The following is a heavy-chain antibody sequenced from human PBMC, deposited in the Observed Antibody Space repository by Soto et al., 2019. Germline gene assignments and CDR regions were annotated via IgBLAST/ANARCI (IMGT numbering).Heavy chain of an antibody. J-gene: IGHJ4*01. D-gene: IGHD3-9*01. Sequence: VQLMESGGTLVQPGGSLRLSCTASGFSVTSNYMTWVRQAPGKGLECVSVIYAGGNTYYADSVKGRLTISSDNSKNTLSLQMNNLRAEDTAVYYCARVTTFYDILTSSYARNYFDYLGHGARVTVCS. CDR1: GFSVTSNY. CDR2: IYAGGNT. CDR3: ARVTTFYDILTSSYARNYFDY. V-gene: IGHV3-53*01.